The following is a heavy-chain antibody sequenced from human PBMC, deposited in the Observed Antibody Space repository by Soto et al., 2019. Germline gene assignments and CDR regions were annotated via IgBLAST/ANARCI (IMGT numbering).Heavy chain of an antibody. CDR1: GFTFSSYD. CDR3: AKTRSGITIGGV. CDR2: ISYDGSNK. J-gene: IGHJ4*02. V-gene: IGHV3-30*18. D-gene: IGHD3-16*01. Sequence: QVQLVESGGGVVQPGRSLRLSCAASGFTFSSYDMHWVRQAPGKGLEWVAVISYDGSNKYYADSVKGRFTISRDNFKNTLYLQMNSLRVEDTAVHYCAKTRSGITIGGVWGQGTLVTVSS.